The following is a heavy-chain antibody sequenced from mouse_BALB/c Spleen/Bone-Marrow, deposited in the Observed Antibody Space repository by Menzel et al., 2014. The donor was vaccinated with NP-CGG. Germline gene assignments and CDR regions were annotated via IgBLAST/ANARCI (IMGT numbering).Heavy chain of an antibody. CDR1: GYSITSDYA. CDR2: ISYSGST. V-gene: IGHV3-2*02. Sequence: EVQLQQSGPGLVKPSQSLSLICTVTGYSITSDYAWNWIRQFPGNKLEWMGYISYSGSTSYNPSLKSRISITRDTSKNQFFLQLNSVTTEDTATYYCARYDYDVGYLDYWGQGTTLTVSS. D-gene: IGHD2-4*01. CDR3: ARYDYDVGYLDY. J-gene: IGHJ2*01.